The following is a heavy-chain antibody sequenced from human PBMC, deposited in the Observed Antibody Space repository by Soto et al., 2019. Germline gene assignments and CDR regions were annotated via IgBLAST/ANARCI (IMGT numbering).Heavy chain of an antibody. Sequence: SQTLSLTCAISGDSVSSNSAAWNWIRQSPSRGLEWLGRTYYRSKWYNDYAVSVKSRITINPDTSKNQFSLQLNSVTPEDTAVYCCARDDDAFNYYGAHRFDPWGQGTLVTVSS. V-gene: IGHV6-1*01. CDR2: TYYRSKWYN. D-gene: IGHD4-17*01. CDR3: ARDDDAFNYYGAHRFDP. J-gene: IGHJ5*02. CDR1: GDSVSSNSAA.